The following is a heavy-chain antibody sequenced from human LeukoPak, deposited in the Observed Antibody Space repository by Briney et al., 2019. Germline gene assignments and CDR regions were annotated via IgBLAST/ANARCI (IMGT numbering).Heavy chain of an antibody. D-gene: IGHD6-19*01. CDR2: ISYDGSKK. Sequence: PGGSLRLSCAASGFTFSSSAMQWVRQAPGKGLEWVAVISYDGSKKYYADSVKGRFTISRDDSKYTLYLQMNSLRGEDTAVYHCARSRSASTSGWYDYFDYWGRGTLVTVSS. CDR3: ARSRSASTSGWYDYFDY. J-gene: IGHJ4*02. V-gene: IGHV3-30*04. CDR1: GFTFSSSA.